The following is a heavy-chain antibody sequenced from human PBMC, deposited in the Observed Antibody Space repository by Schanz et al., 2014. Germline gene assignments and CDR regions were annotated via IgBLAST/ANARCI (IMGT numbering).Heavy chain of an antibody. D-gene: IGHD4-17*01. CDR3: VRDTDYHFDS. V-gene: IGHV3-7*01. J-gene: IGHJ4*02. CDR2: INQDGYDK. Sequence: EVQLVESGGGLVQPGGSLRLSCAASEFTFNMYCMSWVRQAPGKGLEWVASINQDGYDKHYVDSVEGRFTISRDNAKNALYLQMNSLRAEDTAVYYCVRDTDYHFDSWGQGTLVTVSS. CDR1: EFTFNMYC.